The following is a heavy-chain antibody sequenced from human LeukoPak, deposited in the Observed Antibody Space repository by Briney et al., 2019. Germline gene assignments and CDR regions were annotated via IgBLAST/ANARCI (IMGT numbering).Heavy chain of an antibody. V-gene: IGHV4-39*01. CDR3: ARSGSNFLVNY. Sequence: SETLSLTCTVSGGSISSSSHYWGWIRQPTGKGLECIGTIHYTGNTYYNPSLKSRVTISVDTSRNQFSLKLNSVTAADTAIYYCARSGSNFLVNYWGQGTLVTVSS. CDR2: IHYTGNT. CDR1: GGSISSSSHY. J-gene: IGHJ4*02. D-gene: IGHD3-9*01.